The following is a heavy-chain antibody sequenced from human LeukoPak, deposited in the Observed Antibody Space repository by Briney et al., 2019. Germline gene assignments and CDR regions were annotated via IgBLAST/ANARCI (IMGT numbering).Heavy chain of an antibody. J-gene: IGHJ3*02. CDR3: ARDLVVGDAFDI. CDR1: GFTFSRYW. Sequence: GGSLRLSCAASGFTFSRYWMSWVRQAPGKGVEWVANIQQTATDQSSVDSATRRFTLSRANAKNSLYLQMNSLRAEDTAVYYCARDLVVGDAFDIWGQGTMVTVSS. D-gene: IGHD2-15*01. V-gene: IGHV3-7*01. CDR2: IQQTATDQ.